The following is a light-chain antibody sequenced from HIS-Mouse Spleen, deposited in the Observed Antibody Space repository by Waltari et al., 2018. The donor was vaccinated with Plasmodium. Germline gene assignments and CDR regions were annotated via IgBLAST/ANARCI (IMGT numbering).Light chain of an antibody. CDR2: DAS. V-gene: IGKV1-33*01. CDR1: QDISNY. Sequence: DIQIPHSPSSLYASVVGRVTITGQSSQDISNYLDWYQQKPGKAPKLLIYDASNLETGVPSRFSGSGSGTDFTFTISSLQPEDIATYYCQQYDNQITFGQGTRLEIK. CDR3: QQYDNQIT. J-gene: IGKJ5*01.